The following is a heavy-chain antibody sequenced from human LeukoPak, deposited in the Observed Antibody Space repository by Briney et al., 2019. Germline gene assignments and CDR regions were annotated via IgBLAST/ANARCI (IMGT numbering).Heavy chain of an antibody. V-gene: IGHV1-2*02. CDR1: GYTFTGYY. J-gene: IGHJ4*02. CDR3: ASVPDYHDSSGTYYFDY. D-gene: IGHD3-22*01. CDR2: INPNSGGT. Sequence: ASVKVSCKASGYTFTGYYMHWVRQAPGQGLERMGWINPNSGGTNYAQKFQGRVTMTMDTSISTAYMELSRLRSDDTAVYYCASVPDYHDSSGTYYFDYWGQGTLVTVSS.